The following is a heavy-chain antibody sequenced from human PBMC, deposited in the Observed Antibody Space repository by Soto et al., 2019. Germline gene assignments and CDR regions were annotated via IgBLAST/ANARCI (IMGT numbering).Heavy chain of an antibody. Sequence: QVQLVESGGGVVQPGRSLRLSCAASGFTFSSYAMHWVRQAPGTGLEWVAVISYDGSNKYYAVSVTGRFTISRDNSKNTLYLQMNGLKAENTAVYYCARDRRDYYYYYGMDFYGQGPTVTVSS. V-gene: IGHV3-30-3*01. CDR2: ISYDGSNK. CDR3: ARDRRDYYYYYGMDF. J-gene: IGHJ6*02. CDR1: GFTFSSYA.